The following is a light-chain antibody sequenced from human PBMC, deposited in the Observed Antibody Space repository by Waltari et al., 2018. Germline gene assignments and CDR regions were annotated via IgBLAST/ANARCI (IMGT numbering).Light chain of an antibody. V-gene: IGKV1-33*01. CDR2: VAS. Sequence: DIHITQSPSSLSASAGDRVTITCQASQAISNYLNWFQQRPGKAPELLMYVASNLKTGVPSRFSGSGSGTHFTLTISTLQPEDIATYYCQQYDELPRTFGQGTKLEIK. CDR1: QAISNY. CDR3: QQYDELPRT. J-gene: IGKJ2*01.